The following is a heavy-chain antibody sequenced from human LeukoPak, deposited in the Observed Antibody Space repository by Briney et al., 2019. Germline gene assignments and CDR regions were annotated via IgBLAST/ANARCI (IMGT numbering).Heavy chain of an antibody. J-gene: IGHJ5*02. CDR3: ARDGLQRGYSGYDFGRDDTVHWFDP. CDR2: IYHSGST. CDR1: GGSISSGGYS. V-gene: IGHV4-30-2*05. D-gene: IGHD5-12*01. Sequence: PSETLSLTCAVSGGSISSGGYSWSWIRQPPGRGLEWIGYIYHSGSTYYNPSLKSRVTISVDTSKNRFSLKLSSVTAADTAVYYCARDGLQRGYSGYDFGRDDTVHWFDPWGQGTLVTVSS.